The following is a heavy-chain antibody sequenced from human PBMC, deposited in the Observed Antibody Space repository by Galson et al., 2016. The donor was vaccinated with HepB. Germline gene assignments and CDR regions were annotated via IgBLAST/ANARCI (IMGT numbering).Heavy chain of an antibody. V-gene: IGHV4-4*02. Sequence: LSLTCAVSGGSISSTNWWNWVRQPPGKGLEWIGDIYHSGSANYNPSLKSRVTISVDKSKNQLSLNLISVTAADTAMYYCTGGPVGLLDGSGALDVWGQGTMVTVSS. D-gene: IGHD3-22*01. CDR1: GGSISSTNW. CDR3: TGGPVGLLDGSGALDV. J-gene: IGHJ3*01. CDR2: IYHSGSA.